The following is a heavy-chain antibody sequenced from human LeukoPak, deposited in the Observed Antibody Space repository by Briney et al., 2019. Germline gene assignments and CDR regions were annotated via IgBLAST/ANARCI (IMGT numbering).Heavy chain of an antibody. CDR2: VSGSGRNT. D-gene: IGHD1-26*01. J-gene: IGHJ4*02. CDR1: GFTFSNYA. V-gene: IGHV3-23*01. CDR3: VKSRRVGANQRGLFDY. Sequence: QTGGSLRLSCAGSGFTFSNYAMTRVRQAPGKGLEWVSSVSGSGRNTFYPDSVEGRFTISRDNSKNTVYLQMNSLRADDTAVYYCVKSRRVGANQRGLFDYWGQGTLVTVSP.